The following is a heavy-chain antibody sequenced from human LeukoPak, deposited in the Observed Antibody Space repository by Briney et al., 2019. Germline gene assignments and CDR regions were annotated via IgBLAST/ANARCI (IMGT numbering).Heavy chain of an antibody. CDR1: GGSFSGYY. CDR2: IYYSGST. V-gene: IGHV4-34*01. D-gene: IGHD1-20*01. J-gene: IGHJ5*02. Sequence: PSETLSLTCAVYGGSFSGYYWSWIRQPPGKGLEWIGSIYYSGSTYYNPSLKGRVTISVDTSKNQFSLKLSSVTAADTAVYYCARGITGTDRPGTGDDFDPWGQGTLVTVSS. CDR3: ARGITGTDRPGTGDDFDP.